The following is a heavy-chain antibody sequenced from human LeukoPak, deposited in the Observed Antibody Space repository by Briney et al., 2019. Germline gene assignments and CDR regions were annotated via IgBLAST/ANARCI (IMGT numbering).Heavy chain of an antibody. CDR2: ISGSGGST. J-gene: IGHJ3*02. CDR1: GFTFSSYA. D-gene: IGHD3-22*01. CDR3: AKDAGGYYDSSGYFLGAFDT. Sequence: PGGSLRLSCAASGFTFSSYAMSWVRQAPGQGLEWFSAISGSGGSTYYADAVKGRFTISSDNSKNTLYLQMNSLRAEDTAVYYCAKDAGGYYDSSGYFLGAFDTWGQGTMVTVSS. V-gene: IGHV3-23*01.